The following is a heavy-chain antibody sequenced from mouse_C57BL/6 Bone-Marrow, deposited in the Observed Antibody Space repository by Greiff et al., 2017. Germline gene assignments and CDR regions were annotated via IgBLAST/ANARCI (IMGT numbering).Heavy chain of an antibody. J-gene: IGHJ2*01. CDR1: GFNIKDDY. CDR2: IDPENGDT. CDR3: ANYYGSSYGDY. V-gene: IGHV14-4*01. Sequence: VQLQQSGAELVRPGASVKLSCTASGFNIKDDYMHWVKQRPEQGLEWIGWIDPENGDTEYASKFQGKATITADTSSNTAYLQLSSLTSEDSAVYYCANYYGSSYGDYWGQGTTLTVSS. D-gene: IGHD1-1*01.